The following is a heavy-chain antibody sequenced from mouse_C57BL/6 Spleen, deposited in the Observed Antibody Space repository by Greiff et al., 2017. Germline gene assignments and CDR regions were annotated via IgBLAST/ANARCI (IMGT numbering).Heavy chain of an antibody. J-gene: IGHJ2*01. CDR3: TRSPTGYFDY. Sequence: QVHVKQSGAELVRPGASVTLSCKASGYTFTDYEMHWVKQTPVHGLEWIGAIDPETGGTAYNQKFKGKAILTADKSSSTAYMELRSLTSEDSAVYYCTRSPTGYFDYWGQGTTLTVSS. CDR2: IDPETGGT. D-gene: IGHD4-1*02. V-gene: IGHV1-15*01. CDR1: GYTFTDYE.